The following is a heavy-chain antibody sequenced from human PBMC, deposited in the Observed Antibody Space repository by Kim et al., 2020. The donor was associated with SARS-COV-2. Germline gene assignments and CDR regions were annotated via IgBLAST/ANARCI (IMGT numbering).Heavy chain of an antibody. V-gene: IGHV3-7*01. J-gene: IGHJ4*02. CDR2: IKHDGTEK. D-gene: IGHD1-26*01. Sequence: GGSLRLSCAASEFTFGSYWMGLVRQAPGKGLEWMANIKHDGTEKYYEASVKGRFTISRDNAKNSLYLQMESLRAEDAAVYYCVRKRPGVGAFDYWGQGAL. CDR3: VRKRPGVGAFDY. CDR1: EFTFGSYW.